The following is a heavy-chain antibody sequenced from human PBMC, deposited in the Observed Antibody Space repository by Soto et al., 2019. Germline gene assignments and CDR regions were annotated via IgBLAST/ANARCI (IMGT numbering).Heavy chain of an antibody. J-gene: IGHJ4*02. CDR2: ISGTGGNT. V-gene: IGHV3-23*01. Sequence: PGGSLRLSCAASGFNVGTYGMSWVRQAPEKGLEWVSGISGTGGNTFYADSVKGRFTISRDSSKNTLFLQMNSLRAEDTAVYYCAKVLRSRGKAVAGTLIDYWGQGTLVTVSS. CDR3: AKVLRSRGKAVAGTLIDY. D-gene: IGHD6-19*01. CDR1: GFNVGTYG.